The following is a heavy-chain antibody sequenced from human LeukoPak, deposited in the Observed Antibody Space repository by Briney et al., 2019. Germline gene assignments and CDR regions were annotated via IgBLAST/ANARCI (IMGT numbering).Heavy chain of an antibody. D-gene: IGHD2-15*01. J-gene: IGHJ6*02. Sequence: VGTLRLSCAASGFSSSSYEMNWVRHAPREGVGWGSYISSSGRTINYTDSVKDRCTITRENAKNSLYLQMKSLGAEDNAVYYCARDVPYCSGGSCSYYGMDVWDQGTTVTVSS. CDR2: ISSSGRTI. CDR1: GFSSSSYE. V-gene: IGHV3-48*03. CDR3: ARDVPYCSGGSCSYYGMDV.